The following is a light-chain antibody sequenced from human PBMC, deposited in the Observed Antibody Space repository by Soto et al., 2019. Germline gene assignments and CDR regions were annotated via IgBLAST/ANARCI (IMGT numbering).Light chain of an antibody. CDR3: QQYDNLPPYT. J-gene: IGKJ2*01. CDR2: DAS. V-gene: IGKV1-33*01. Sequence: DIQMTQSPSSLSASVGDRVTITCQASRDISVYLNWYRQKPGKPPKLLVYDASNLQTGVPSRFSGSGSGTHFTFTISSLQPEDIATYYCQQYDNLPPYTFGQGTKLEIK. CDR1: RDISVY.